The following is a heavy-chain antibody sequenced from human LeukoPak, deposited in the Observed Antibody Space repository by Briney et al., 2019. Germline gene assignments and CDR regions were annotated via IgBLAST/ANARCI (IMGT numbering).Heavy chain of an antibody. J-gene: IGHJ4*02. D-gene: IGHD6-13*01. V-gene: IGHV1-69*01. CDR1: GGTFSSYA. CDR3: ARAASYSSSGKTRKNYYFDY. CDR2: IIPIFGTA. Sequence: GSSVKVSCKASGGTFSSYAISWVRQAPGQGLEWMGGIIPIFGTANYAQKFQGRVTITADESTSTAYMELSSLRSEDTAVYCCARAASYSSSGKTRKNYYFDYWGQGTLVTVSS.